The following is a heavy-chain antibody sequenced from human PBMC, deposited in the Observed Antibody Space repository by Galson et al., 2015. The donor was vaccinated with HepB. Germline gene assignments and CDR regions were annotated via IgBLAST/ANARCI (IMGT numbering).Heavy chain of an antibody. D-gene: IGHD3-10*01. CDR1: GFTFSYYD. J-gene: IGHJ6*03. V-gene: IGHV3-64*01. Sequence: SLRLSCAASGFTFSYYDMHWVRQAPGKGLEYVSALSSNGGSTYYANSVKGRFSISRDNSRNTLYLQMGSLRAEDTAVYYCARVGGSYYYYYMDVWGKGTTVTVSS. CDR3: ARVGGSYYYYYMDV. CDR2: LSSNGGST.